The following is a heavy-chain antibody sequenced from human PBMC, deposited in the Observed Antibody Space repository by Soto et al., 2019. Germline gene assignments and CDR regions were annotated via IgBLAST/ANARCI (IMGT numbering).Heavy chain of an antibody. D-gene: IGHD3-3*01. CDR3: ARVIFGVDYFDY. V-gene: IGHV1-18*01. Sequence: QVQLVQSGAEEKKPGASVKVSCKASGYTFTTYGISWVRQAPGQGLEWMGWISAYNGNTNYAQKLQDRVTMTTDTSTSTAYMELRRLRSDDTAVYYCARVIFGVDYFDYWGQGTRVTVSS. CDR1: GYTFTTYG. J-gene: IGHJ4*02. CDR2: ISAYNGNT.